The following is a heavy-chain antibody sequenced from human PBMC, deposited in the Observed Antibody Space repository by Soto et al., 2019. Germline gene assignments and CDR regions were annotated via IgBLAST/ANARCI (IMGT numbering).Heavy chain of an antibody. V-gene: IGHV4-30-2*01. CDR2: IYHSGST. J-gene: IGHJ4*02. Sequence: PSETLSLTCAVSGGSISSGGYSWSWIRQPPGKGLERIGYIYHSGSTYYNPSLKSRVTISVDRSKNQFSLKLSSVTAADTAVYYCARGLHLEWLLPYFDYWGQGTLVTVSS. D-gene: IGHD3-3*01. CDR3: ARGLHLEWLLPYFDY. CDR1: GGSISSGGYS.